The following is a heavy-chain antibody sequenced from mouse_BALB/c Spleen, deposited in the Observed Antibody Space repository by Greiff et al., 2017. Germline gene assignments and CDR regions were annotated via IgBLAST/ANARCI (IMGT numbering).Heavy chain of an antibody. J-gene: IGHJ1*01. CDR1: GFTFSSFG. Sequence: EVKLMESGGGLVQPGGSRKLSCAASGFTFSSFGMHWVRQAPEKGLEWVAYISSGSSTIYYADTVKGRFTISRDNPKNTLFLQMTSLRSEDTAMYYCARFGYDVDWYFDVWGAGTTVTVSS. CDR3: ARFGYDVDWYFDV. V-gene: IGHV5-17*02. D-gene: IGHD2-2*01. CDR2: ISSGSSTI.